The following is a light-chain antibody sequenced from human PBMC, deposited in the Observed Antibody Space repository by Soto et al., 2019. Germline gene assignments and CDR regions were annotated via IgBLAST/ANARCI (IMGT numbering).Light chain of an antibody. Sequence: PGEGATLSCRASQSVSSSYLAWYQQKPGQAPRLLIYGASSRATGIPDRFSGSGSGTDFTLTISRLDPEDFAVYYCQQYGRSPLTFGQGTKVDIK. V-gene: IGKV3-20*01. J-gene: IGKJ1*01. CDR1: QSVSSSY. CDR2: GAS. CDR3: QQYGRSPLT.